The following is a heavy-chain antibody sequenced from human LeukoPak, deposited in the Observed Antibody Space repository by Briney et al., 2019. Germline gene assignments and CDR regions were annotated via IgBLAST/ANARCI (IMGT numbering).Heavy chain of an antibody. J-gene: IGHJ4*02. CDR2: ISAYNGNT. CDR3: ARGGRQPYSSSWYYFDY. Sequence: ASVKVSCKASGYTFTSYGISWMRQAPGQGLEWMGWISAYNGNTNYAQKLQGRVTMTTDTSTSTAYMELRSLRSDDTAVYYCARGGRQPYSSSWYYFDYWGQGTLVTVSS. CDR1: GYTFTSYG. V-gene: IGHV1-18*01. D-gene: IGHD6-13*01.